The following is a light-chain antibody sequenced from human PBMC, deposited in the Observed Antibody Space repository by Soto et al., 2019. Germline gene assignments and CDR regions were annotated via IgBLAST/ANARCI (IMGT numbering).Light chain of an antibody. CDR3: QSYDSSLGLWV. V-gene: IGLV1-40*01. J-gene: IGLJ3*02. CDR2: GNS. CDR1: SSNIGACYD. Sequence: QSVLTQPPSVSGAPGQRVTISCTGSSSNIGACYDVHWYQQLPGTAPKLLIYGNSNRPSGVPDRFSGSKSGTSASLAITGLQAEDEADYYCQSYDSSLGLWVFGGGTKVTVL.